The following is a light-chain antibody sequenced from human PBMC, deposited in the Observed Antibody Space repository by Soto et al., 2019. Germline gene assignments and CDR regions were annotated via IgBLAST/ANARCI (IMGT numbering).Light chain of an antibody. Sequence: EIVLTQSPGTLSLSPGERATLSCRASQSVSSSYLAWYQQKPGQAPRLLIYGASSRATGLPDGFSGSGSGTNFTLTISSLEPEDLAGYSSQHYGSLPRTSGQGTQVQI. CDR3: QHYGSLPRT. V-gene: IGKV3-20*01. CDR2: GAS. J-gene: IGKJ1*01. CDR1: QSVSSSY.